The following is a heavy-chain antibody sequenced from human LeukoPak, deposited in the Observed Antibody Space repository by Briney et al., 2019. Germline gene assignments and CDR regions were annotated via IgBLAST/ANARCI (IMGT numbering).Heavy chain of an antibody. Sequence: QPGRSLRLSCAASGFSFADAHMHWARQVPGKGLEWVSGTNWNSGTMGYADSVKGRFTVSRDNAKNSLYLQMNSLKTDDTALYYCAKDPYMDVWGKGTTVTVSS. V-gene: IGHV3-9*01. CDR1: GFSFADAH. CDR2: TNWNSGTM. CDR3: AKDPYMDV. J-gene: IGHJ6*03.